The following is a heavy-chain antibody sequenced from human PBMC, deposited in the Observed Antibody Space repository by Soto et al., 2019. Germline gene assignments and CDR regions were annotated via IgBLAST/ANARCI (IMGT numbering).Heavy chain of an antibody. CDR1: EFTFSSYA. Sequence: PGGSLRLSCAASEFTFSSYAMNWVRQAQGKGLEWVSTISASGGATWYADSVMGRCTVSRDNSKNTLYLQMNSLRADDTAIYYCENRPRYYNMDVCGQGTPVTVSS. J-gene: IGHJ6*02. V-gene: IGHV3-23*01. CDR3: ENRPRYYNMDV. CDR2: ISASGGAT.